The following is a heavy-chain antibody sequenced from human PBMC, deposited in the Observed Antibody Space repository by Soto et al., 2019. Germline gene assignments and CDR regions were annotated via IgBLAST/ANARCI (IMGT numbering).Heavy chain of an antibody. Sequence: GGSLRLSCAASGFTFSSYAMSWVRQAPGKGLEWVSAISGSGGSTYYADSVKGRFTISRDNSKNTLYLQMNSLRAEDTAVYYCAALIDPNPDAFDIWGQGTMVTVSS. V-gene: IGHV3-23*01. CDR2: ISGSGGST. D-gene: IGHD3-16*01. CDR1: GFTFSSYA. CDR3: AALIDPNPDAFDI. J-gene: IGHJ3*02.